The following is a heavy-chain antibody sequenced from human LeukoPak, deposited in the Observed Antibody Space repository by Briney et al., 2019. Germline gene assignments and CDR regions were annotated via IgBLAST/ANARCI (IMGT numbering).Heavy chain of an antibody. D-gene: IGHD3-22*01. Sequence: GGSLRLSCAASGFTFCSYAMHCVREAPGKGLEWGAVISYDGSNKYYADSVKGRFTISRDNSKNTLYLQMNSLRAEDTAVYYCARDYYDSSGYYYWWGQGTLVTVSS. V-gene: IGHV3-30*04. CDR2: ISYDGSNK. CDR3: ARDYYDSSGYYYW. CDR1: GFTFCSYA. J-gene: IGHJ4*02.